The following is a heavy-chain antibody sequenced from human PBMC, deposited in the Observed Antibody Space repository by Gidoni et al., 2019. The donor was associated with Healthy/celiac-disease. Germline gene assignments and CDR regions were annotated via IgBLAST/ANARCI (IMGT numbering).Heavy chain of an antibody. J-gene: IGHJ6*02. D-gene: IGHD3-10*01. CDR2: ISSRSSYI. CDR1: DFTFSSYS. V-gene: IGHV3-21*01. Sequence: EVHLVESGGGLVKPGGSLRLSCPASDFTFSSYSMTWVRKAPGKGLEWVSSISSRSSYIYYADSVKGRFTISRDNAKNSLYLQMNSLRAEDTAVYYCAREKHSVGMDVWGQGTTVTVSS. CDR3: AREKHSVGMDV.